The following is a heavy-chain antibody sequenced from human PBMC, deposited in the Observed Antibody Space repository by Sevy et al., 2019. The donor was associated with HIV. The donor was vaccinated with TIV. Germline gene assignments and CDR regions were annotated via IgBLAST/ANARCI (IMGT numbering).Heavy chain of an antibody. CDR3: ARPYGSGSWEAFDN. CDR2: ISSSGNYI. J-gene: IGHJ3*02. Sequence: GGSLRLSCAASGFTFNTYTMNWVRQAPGEGLEWVSSISSSGNYIYYAGSFKGRFTISSDNAKNSLFLQMNNQRAEDTAVYYCARPYGSGSWEAFDNWGQGTIVTVSS. V-gene: IGHV3-21*01. D-gene: IGHD3-10*01. CDR1: GFTFNTYT.